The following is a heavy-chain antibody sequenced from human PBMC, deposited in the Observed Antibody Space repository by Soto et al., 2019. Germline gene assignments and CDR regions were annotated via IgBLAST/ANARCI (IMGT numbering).Heavy chain of an antibody. CDR1: GYTFTSYY. CDR2: INPSGGST. J-gene: IGHJ3*02. Sequence: QVQLVQSGAEVKKPGASVKVSCKASGYTFTSYYMHWVQQAPGQGLEWMGIINPSGGSTSYAQKFEGRVTMTRDTSTSTVYMELSSLRSEDTAVYYCARVSVVGDAFDIWGQGTMVTVSS. D-gene: IGHD2-15*01. V-gene: IGHV1-46*01. CDR3: ARVSVVGDAFDI.